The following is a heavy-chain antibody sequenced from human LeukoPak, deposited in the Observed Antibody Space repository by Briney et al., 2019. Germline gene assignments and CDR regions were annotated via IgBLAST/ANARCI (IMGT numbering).Heavy chain of an antibody. CDR3: ARDSRDGYNEGAFDI. D-gene: IGHD5-24*01. J-gene: IGHJ3*02. CDR2: ISSSSSYI. CDR1: GFTFSSYS. Sequence: GGSLRLSCAASGFTFSSYSMNWVRQAPGEGLEWVSSISSSSSYIYYADSVKGRFTISRDNAKNSLYLQMNSLRAEDTAVYYCARDSRDGYNEGAFDIWGQGTMVTVSS. V-gene: IGHV3-21*01.